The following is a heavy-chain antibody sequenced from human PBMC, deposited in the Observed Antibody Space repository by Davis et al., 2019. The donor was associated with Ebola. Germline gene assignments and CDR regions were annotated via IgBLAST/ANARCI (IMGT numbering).Heavy chain of an antibody. D-gene: IGHD5-12*01. CDR3: ARADIVVYFDY. CDR2: ISAYNGNT. Sequence: AASVKVSCKASGYTFTSYGISWVRQAPGQGLEWMGWISAYNGNTNYAQKFQGRVTITADKSTSTAYMELSSLRSEDTAVYYCARADIVVYFDYWGQGTLVTVSS. J-gene: IGHJ4*02. V-gene: IGHV1-18*01. CDR1: GYTFTSYG.